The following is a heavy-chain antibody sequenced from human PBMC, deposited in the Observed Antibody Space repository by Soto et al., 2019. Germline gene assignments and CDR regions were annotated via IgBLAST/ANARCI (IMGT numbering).Heavy chain of an antibody. CDR1: GGTFSSYA. Sequence: ASVKVSCKASGGTFSSYAISWVRQAPGQGLEWMGGIIPIFGTANYAQKFQGRVTITADESTSTAYMELSSLRSEDTAVYYCARGRDFWSGSYNWFDPWGQGTLVTVSP. CDR2: IIPIFGTA. CDR3: ARGRDFWSGSYNWFDP. J-gene: IGHJ5*02. V-gene: IGHV1-69*13. D-gene: IGHD3-3*01.